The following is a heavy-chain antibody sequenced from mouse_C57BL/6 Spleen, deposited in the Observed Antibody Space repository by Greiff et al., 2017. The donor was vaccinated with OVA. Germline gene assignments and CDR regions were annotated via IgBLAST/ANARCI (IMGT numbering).Heavy chain of an antibody. Sequence: VQLKESGAELVKPGASVKLSCTASGFNIKDYYMHWVKQRTEQGLEWIGRIDPEDGETKYAPKFQGKATITADTSSNTAYLQLSSLTSEDTAVYYCALVYSSGYVGGAMDYWGQGTSVTVSS. CDR3: ALVYSSGYVGGAMDY. CDR1: GFNIKDYY. D-gene: IGHD3-2*02. V-gene: IGHV14-2*01. CDR2: IDPEDGET. J-gene: IGHJ4*01.